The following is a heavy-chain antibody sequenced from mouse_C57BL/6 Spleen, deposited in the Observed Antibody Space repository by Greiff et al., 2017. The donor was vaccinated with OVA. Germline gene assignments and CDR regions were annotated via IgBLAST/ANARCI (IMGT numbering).Heavy chain of an antibody. V-gene: IGHV1-54*01. CDR3: ARGRDGYYPAWFAY. Sequence: VQLQQSGAELVRPGTSVKVSCKASGYAFTNYLIEWVKQRPGQGLEWIGVINPGSGGTNYNEKFKGKATLTADKSSSTAYMQLSSLTSEDSAVYFCARGRDGYYPAWFAYWGQGTLVTVSA. CDR1: GYAFTNYL. CDR2: INPGSGGT. J-gene: IGHJ3*01. D-gene: IGHD2-3*01.